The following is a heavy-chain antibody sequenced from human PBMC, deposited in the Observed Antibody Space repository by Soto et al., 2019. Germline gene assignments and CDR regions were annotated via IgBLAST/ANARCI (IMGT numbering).Heavy chain of an antibody. Sequence: PGGSLRLSCAASGFTFSSYAMSWVRQAPGKGLEWVSAISGSGGSTYYADSVKGRFTISRDNSKNTLYLQMNSLRAEDTAVYYCAKAGKLTGTTGGGMDVWGQGTTVTVSS. CDR2: ISGSGGST. V-gene: IGHV3-23*01. CDR1: GFTFSSYA. CDR3: AKAGKLTGTTGGGMDV. J-gene: IGHJ6*02. D-gene: IGHD1-20*01.